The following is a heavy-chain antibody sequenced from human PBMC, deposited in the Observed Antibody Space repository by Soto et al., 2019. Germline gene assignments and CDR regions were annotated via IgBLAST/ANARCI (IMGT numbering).Heavy chain of an antibody. CDR1: GYSFTSYW. CDR3: ATTSAAGKYYYGMDV. Sequence: GESLKISCKGSGYSFTSYWIGWVRQMPGKGLEWMGIIYPGDSDTRYSPSFQGQVTISADKSISTAYLQWSSLKASDTAMYYCATTSAAGKYYYGMDVWGQGTKVAGSS. J-gene: IGHJ6*02. D-gene: IGHD6-13*01. V-gene: IGHV5-51*01. CDR2: IYPGDSDT.